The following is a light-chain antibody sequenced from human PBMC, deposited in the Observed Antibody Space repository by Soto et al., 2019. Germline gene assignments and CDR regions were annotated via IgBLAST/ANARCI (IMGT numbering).Light chain of an antibody. Sequence: DIQMTQSPSSLSASVGDRVTITCRASQGISNYLAWYQQIPGKVPKLLISAASTLQSGVPSRFSGSGSGTDFTLTISSLQPEDVATYYCQQYGSSRTFGQGTKVEIK. CDR1: QGISNY. V-gene: IGKV1-27*01. J-gene: IGKJ1*01. CDR2: AAS. CDR3: QQYGSSRT.